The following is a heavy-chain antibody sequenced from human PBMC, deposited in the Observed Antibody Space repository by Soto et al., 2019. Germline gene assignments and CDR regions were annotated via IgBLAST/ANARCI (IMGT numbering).Heavy chain of an antibody. CDR2: IYYSGST. CDR3: ARVSIVVVPAAILELGNWFDP. V-gene: IGHV4-31*03. Sequence: QVQLQESGPGLVKPSQTLSLTCTVSGGSISSGGYYWSWIRQHPGKGLEWIGYIYYSGSTYYNPSLKSRVNISVDTSKNQFSLKLSSVTAADTAVYYCARVSIVVVPAAILELGNWFDPWGQGTLVTVSS. J-gene: IGHJ5*02. D-gene: IGHD2-2*01. CDR1: GGSISSGGYY.